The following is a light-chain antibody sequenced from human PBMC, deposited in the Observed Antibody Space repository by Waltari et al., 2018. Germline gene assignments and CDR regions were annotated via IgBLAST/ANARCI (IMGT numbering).Light chain of an antibody. V-gene: IGLV4-69*01. CDR1: SGHSSNV. Sequence: QLVLTQSPSASASLGASVKLTCTLSSGHSSNVIAWHQQQPEKGPRYLMKGNSDGSHSKGDGVPGPFSGSISGAERYLTISRLQSEDEADYYCQTGGHGTWVFGGGTKLTVL. CDR2: GNSDGSH. CDR3: QTGGHGTWV. J-gene: IGLJ3*02.